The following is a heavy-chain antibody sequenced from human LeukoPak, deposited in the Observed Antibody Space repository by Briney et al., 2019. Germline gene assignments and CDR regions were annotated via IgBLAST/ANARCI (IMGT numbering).Heavy chain of an antibody. V-gene: IGHV3-23*01. CDR1: GFTFRSYA. J-gene: IGHJ1*01. CDR2: ISGSGGST. CDR3: AKDRGAVDSSGWYEDFHH. D-gene: IGHD6-19*01. Sequence: PGGSLRLPCAVSGFTFRSYAMSWVRQAPGKGLEWVSPISGSGGSTNYADSVKGRFTISRDNSKNTLYLQMNSLRAEDTAVYFCAKDRGAVDSSGWYEDFHHWGQGTLVTVSS.